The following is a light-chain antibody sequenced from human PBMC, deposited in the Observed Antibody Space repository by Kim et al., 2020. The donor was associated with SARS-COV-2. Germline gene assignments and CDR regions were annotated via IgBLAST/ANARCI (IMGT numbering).Light chain of an antibody. CDR1: SMVMSCYDF. CDR3: CSYSGSYTYV. CDR2: DVT. Sequence: TVTCTVTSMVMSCYDFVSGYQQHPGKAPNLMINDVTKRPSGVPDPFSASKSGNTASLTISGLQAEDEADYYCCSYSGSYTYVFGTGTKVTVL. V-gene: IGLV2-11*03. J-gene: IGLJ1*01.